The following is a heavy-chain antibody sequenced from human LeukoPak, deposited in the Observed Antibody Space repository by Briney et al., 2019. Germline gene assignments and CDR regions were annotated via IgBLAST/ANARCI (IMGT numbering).Heavy chain of an antibody. CDR3: ARGEYCSSTSCYSAPDY. J-gene: IGHJ4*02. Sequence: GASVKVSCKASGYTFTSYDINWVRQATGQGLEWMGWINPNSGNTGYAQKFQGRVTITRNTSISTAYMELSSLRSEDTAVYYCARGEYCSSTSCYSAPDYWGQGTLVTVSS. D-gene: IGHD2-2*01. CDR2: INPNSGNT. CDR1: GYTFTSYD. V-gene: IGHV1-8*03.